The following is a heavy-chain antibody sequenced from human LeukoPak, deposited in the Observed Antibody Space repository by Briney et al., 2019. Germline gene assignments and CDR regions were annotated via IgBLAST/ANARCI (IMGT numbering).Heavy chain of an antibody. Sequence: GGSLRLSCAASGFTFSDYTMYWVRQAPGEGLKWVAVISYDGSNKYYADSVKGRFTISRDNSKNTLNLQMNSLRGEDTAVYYCTRDQFSSNSYYYGMAVWGQGTTVTVSS. CDR2: ISYDGSNK. CDR3: TRDQFSSNSYYYGMAV. V-gene: IGHV3-30-3*01. D-gene: IGHD6-13*01. J-gene: IGHJ6*02. CDR1: GFTFSDYT.